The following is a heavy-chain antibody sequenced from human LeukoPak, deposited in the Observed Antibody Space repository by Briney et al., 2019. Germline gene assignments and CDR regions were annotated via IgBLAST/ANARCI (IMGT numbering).Heavy chain of an antibody. J-gene: IGHJ6*03. CDR3: ARDKRGATVVTLYSYYYMDV. CDR1: GFTFSSYA. CDR2: ISSSSSSFI. Sequence: GGSLRLSCAASGFTFSSYAMHWVRQAPGKGLEWVSSISSSSSSFIYYADSVKGRFTISRDNAKNSLYLQMNSLRADDTAVYYCARDKRGATVVTLYSYYYMDVWGKGTTVTISS. D-gene: IGHD4-23*01. V-gene: IGHV3-21*01.